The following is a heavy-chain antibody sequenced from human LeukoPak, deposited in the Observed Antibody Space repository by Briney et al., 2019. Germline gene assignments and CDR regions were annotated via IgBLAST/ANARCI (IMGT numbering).Heavy chain of an antibody. CDR3: ARDSGDSSGYYYSAFDI. CDR1: GFTFSSYE. J-gene: IGHJ3*02. V-gene: IGHV3-48*03. D-gene: IGHD3-22*01. Sequence: GGSLRLSCAASGFTFSSYEMNWVRQAPGKGLEWVSYISSSGSTIYYADSVKGRFTISRDNAKNSLYLQMNSLRAEDTAVYYCARDSGDSSGYYYSAFDIWGQGTMVTVSS. CDR2: ISSSGSTI.